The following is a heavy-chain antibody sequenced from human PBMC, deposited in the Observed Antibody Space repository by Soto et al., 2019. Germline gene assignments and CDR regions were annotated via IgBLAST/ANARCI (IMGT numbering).Heavy chain of an antibody. CDR1: GFTFSSYS. J-gene: IGHJ4*02. Sequence: EVQLVESGGGLVQPGGSLRLSCAASGFTFSSYSMNWVRQAPGKGLEWVSYISSASSSYISSGSSTTYYADSVKGRFTISRDNAKNSLYLQMNSLRVEDTAVYYCARDVAVDCWGQGTLVTVSS. CDR2: ISSGSSTT. V-gene: IGHV3-48*01. CDR3: ARDVAVDC.